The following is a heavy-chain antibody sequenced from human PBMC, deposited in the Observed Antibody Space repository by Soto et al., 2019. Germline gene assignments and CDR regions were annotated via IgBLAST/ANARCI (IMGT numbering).Heavy chain of an antibody. CDR1: GGSISSYY. V-gene: IGHV4-59*01. Sequence: SETLSLTCTVSGGSISSYYWSWIRQPPGKGLEWIGYIYYSGSTNYNPSPKSRVTISVDTSKNQFSLKLSSVTAADTAVYYCARGEGWIAAAFDYWGQGTLVTVSS. J-gene: IGHJ4*02. D-gene: IGHD6-13*01. CDR3: ARGEGWIAAAFDY. CDR2: IYYSGST.